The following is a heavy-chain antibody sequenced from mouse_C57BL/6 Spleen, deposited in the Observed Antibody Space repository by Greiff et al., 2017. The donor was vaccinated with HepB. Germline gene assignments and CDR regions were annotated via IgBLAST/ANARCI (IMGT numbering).Heavy chain of an antibody. CDR3: TRVGTVGNFDY. J-gene: IGHJ2*01. CDR1: GFTFSSYA. Sequence: EVQLKESGEGLVKPGGSLKLSCAASGFTFSSYAMSWVRQTPEKRLEWVAYISSGGDYIYYADTVKGRFTISRDNARNTLYLQMSSLKSEDTAMYYCTRVGTVGNFDYWGQGTTLTVSS. CDR2: ISSGGDYI. D-gene: IGHD1-1*01. V-gene: IGHV5-9-1*02.